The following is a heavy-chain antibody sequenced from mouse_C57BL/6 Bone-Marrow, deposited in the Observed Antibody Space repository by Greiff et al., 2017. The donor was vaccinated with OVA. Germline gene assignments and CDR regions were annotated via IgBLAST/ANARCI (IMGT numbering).Heavy chain of an antibody. CDR2: IDPNSGGT. Sequence: QVQLQQPGAELVKPGASVKLSCKASGYTFTSFWMHWVKQRPGRGLEWIGRIDPNSGGTTYNEKFTSKATLTVDKPSSTAYMQISSLTSEDSAVYYCAREESLEAMDYWGQGTSVTVSS. J-gene: IGHJ4*01. V-gene: IGHV1-72*01. CDR1: GYTFTSFW. CDR3: AREESLEAMDY. D-gene: IGHD6-2*01.